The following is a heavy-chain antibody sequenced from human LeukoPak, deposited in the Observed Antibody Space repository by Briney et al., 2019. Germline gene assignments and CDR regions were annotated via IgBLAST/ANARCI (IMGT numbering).Heavy chain of an antibody. CDR1: GYTPTELS. CDR2: INPSGGST. V-gene: IGHV1-46*01. CDR3: ARAPAARMGLLWYYFDY. J-gene: IGHJ4*02. Sequence: ASVKVSCKVSGYTPTELSMHWVRQAPGKGLEWMGIINPSGGSTSYAQKFQGRVTMTRDMSTSTVYMELSSLRSEDTAVYYCARAPAARMGLLWYYFDYWGQGTLVTVSS. D-gene: IGHD6-6*01.